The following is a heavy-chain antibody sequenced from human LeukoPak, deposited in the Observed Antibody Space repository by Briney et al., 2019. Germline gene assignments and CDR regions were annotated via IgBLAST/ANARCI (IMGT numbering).Heavy chain of an antibody. J-gene: IGHJ6*03. CDR1: GYTFTSYD. V-gene: IGHV1-8*03. CDR3: ARSLRVGGYYYYYMDV. Sequence: ASVKVSCKASGYTFTSYDINWVRQATGQGLEWMGWMNPNSGNTGYAQKFQGRVTITRNTSISTAYMELSSLRSEDTAVYYCARSLRVGGYYYYYMDVWGKGTTVTVSS. CDR2: MNPNSGNT. D-gene: IGHD1-26*01.